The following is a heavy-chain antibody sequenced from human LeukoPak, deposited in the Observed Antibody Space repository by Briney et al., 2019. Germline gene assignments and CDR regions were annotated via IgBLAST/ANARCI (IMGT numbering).Heavy chain of an antibody. CDR3: ARGDYMDV. CDR1: GYSLTSYG. V-gene: IGHV1-18*01. J-gene: IGHJ6*03. CDR2: ISAYPGNT. Sequence: GASVTVSFKASGYSLTSYGISWVRQAPGQGREWMGWISAYPGNTNYAQRLQGRVIVTTDTSTSTAYMELRSLRSDDTAVYYCARGDYMDVWGKGTTVTVSS.